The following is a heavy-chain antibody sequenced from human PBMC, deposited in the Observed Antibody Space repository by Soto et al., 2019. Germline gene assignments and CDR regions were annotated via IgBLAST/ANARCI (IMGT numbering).Heavy chain of an antibody. Sequence: SETLSLTCSVSGDTIRSDYWNWIRQPPGKGLEWIGYIYYSGSTNYNPSLKSRVTISVDTSKNQFSLKLSSVTAADTAVYYCARSRYYNILTGYSHHKEFDYWGQGTLVTVSS. CDR2: IYYSGST. J-gene: IGHJ4*02. CDR3: ARSRYYNILTGYSHHKEFDY. CDR1: GDTIRSDY. D-gene: IGHD3-9*01. V-gene: IGHV4-59*01.